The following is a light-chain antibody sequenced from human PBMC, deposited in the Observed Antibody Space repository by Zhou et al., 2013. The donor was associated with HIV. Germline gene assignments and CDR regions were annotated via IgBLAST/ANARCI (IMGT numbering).Light chain of an antibody. CDR1: QSISNY. J-gene: IGKJ3*01. Sequence: EIVLTQSPATLSLSPGQRATLSCRASQSISNYLAWYQQKPGQAPRLLIFDASNRATGTPARFSGSGSGTDFTLTIASLKAEDAAVYFCQQGSDSSFTFGPGTKVDF. V-gene: IGKV3-11*01. CDR3: QQGSDSSFT. CDR2: DAS.